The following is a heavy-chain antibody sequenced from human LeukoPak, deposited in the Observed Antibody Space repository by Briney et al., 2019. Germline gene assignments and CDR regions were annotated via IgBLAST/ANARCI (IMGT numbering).Heavy chain of an antibody. J-gene: IGHJ1*01. CDR3: ARWDYGGNLH. D-gene: IGHD4-23*01. V-gene: IGHV3-48*03. CDR2: ISSSGSTI. Sequence: GGSLRLSCAASGFIFSSYEMNWVRQAPGKGLEWVSYISSSGSTIYYADSVKGRFTISRDDAKNSLYLQMNSLRAEDTAVYYCARWDYGGNLHWGQGTLVTVSS. CDR1: GFIFSSYE.